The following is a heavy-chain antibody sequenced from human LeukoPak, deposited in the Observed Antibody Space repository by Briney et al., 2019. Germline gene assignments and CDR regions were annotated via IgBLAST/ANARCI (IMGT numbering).Heavy chain of an antibody. CDR2: INSDWSST. CDR1: GFTFSNYW. J-gene: IGHJ4*02. V-gene: IGHV3-74*01. D-gene: IGHD3-10*01. Sequence: GGSLRLSCAASGFTFSNYWMHWVRQAPGKGLVWVSRINSDWSSTTYADSVKGQFTISRDNAKNTLYLQMNSLRVEDTAVYYCARHYGSGSYAVDFWGQGTLVTVSS. CDR3: ARHYGSGSYAVDF.